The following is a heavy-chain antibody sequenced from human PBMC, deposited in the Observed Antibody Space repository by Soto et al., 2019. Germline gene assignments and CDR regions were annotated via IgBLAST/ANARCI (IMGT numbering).Heavy chain of an antibody. J-gene: IGHJ6*02. CDR3: ARQQLLPYYYALDV. D-gene: IGHD6-13*01. CDR2: IYHSGST. Sequence: SETLSLTCTVSGGSVRDGSYYWAWLRQPPGKGLEWIGHIYHSGSTIYNPSLKSRVTMSVDTSRNLFSLKVNSVTAADTAVYYCARQQLLPYYYALDVWGQGTTVTVSS. CDR1: GGSVRDGSYY. V-gene: IGHV4-61*01.